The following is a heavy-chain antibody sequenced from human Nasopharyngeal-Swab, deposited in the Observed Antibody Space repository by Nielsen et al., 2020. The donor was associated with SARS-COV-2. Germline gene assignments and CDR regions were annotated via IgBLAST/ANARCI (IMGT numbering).Heavy chain of an antibody. Sequence: GGSLRLSCAASGFTFSSYSMNWVRQAPGKGLEWVSAISGSGGSTYYADSVKGRFTISRDNSKNTLYLQMNSLRAEDTAIYFCARAVAGATDYWGQGTLVTVSS. CDR1: GFTFSSYS. D-gene: IGHD1-26*01. CDR2: ISGSGGST. J-gene: IGHJ4*02. V-gene: IGHV3-23*01. CDR3: ARAVAGATDY.